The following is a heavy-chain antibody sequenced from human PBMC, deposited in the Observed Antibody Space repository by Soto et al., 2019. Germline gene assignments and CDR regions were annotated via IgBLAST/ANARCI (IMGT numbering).Heavy chain of an antibody. D-gene: IGHD3-22*01. CDR2: ISAYNGNT. Sequence: ASVKVSCKASGYTFTSYGISWVRQAPGQGLEWMGWISAYNGNTNYAQKLQGRVTMTTDTSTSTAYMELSSLRSEDTAVYYCARAPSYYYDSSGYYYYGMDVWGQGTTVSVSS. CDR1: GYTFTSYG. V-gene: IGHV1-18*01. J-gene: IGHJ6*02. CDR3: ARAPSYYYDSSGYYYYGMDV.